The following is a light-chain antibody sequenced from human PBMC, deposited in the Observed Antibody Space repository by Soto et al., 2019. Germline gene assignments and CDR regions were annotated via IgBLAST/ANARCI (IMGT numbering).Light chain of an antibody. Sequence: DIQMTQSPSTLSASVGDRVTITCRASQSISSWSAWYQQKPGKAPKLLIYDASSLESGVPSRFSGSGSGTDFTLTISSLQPEDFATYYCQQSYSTPITCGQGTRLEIK. CDR2: DAS. CDR1: QSISSW. J-gene: IGKJ5*01. V-gene: IGKV1-5*01. CDR3: QQSYSTPIT.